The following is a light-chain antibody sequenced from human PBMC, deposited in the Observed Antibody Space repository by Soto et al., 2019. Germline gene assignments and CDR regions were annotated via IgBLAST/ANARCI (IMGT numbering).Light chain of an antibody. CDR1: SSDIGAGYP. Sequence: QSVLTQPPSASGAPGQSIAISCTGSSSDIGAGYPVHWYQQRPGTAPKLLIYSNIFGNNNRPAGVPDRFSGSKSGNSASLAITGLQAEDEADYYCFSFTSTNTHVFGSGTKVTVL. CDR3: FSFTSTNTHV. J-gene: IGLJ1*01. V-gene: IGLV1-40*01. CDR2: GNN.